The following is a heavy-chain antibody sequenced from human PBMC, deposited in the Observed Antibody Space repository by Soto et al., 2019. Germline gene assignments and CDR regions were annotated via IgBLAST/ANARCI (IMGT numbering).Heavy chain of an antibody. CDR3: AKGPLYDSSGYYPYFDY. J-gene: IGHJ4*02. CDR1: GFTFSSYG. Sequence: GGSLRLSCAASGFTFSSYGMHWVRQAPGKGLEWVAVISYDGSNKYCADSVKGRFTISRDNSKNTLYLQMNSLRAEDTAVYYCAKGPLYDSSGYYPYFDYWGQGTLVTVSS. CDR2: ISYDGSNK. D-gene: IGHD3-22*01. V-gene: IGHV3-30*18.